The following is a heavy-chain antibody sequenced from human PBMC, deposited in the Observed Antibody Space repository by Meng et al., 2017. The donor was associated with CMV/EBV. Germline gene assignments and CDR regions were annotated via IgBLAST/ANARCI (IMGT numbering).Heavy chain of an antibody. V-gene: IGHV1-69*01. Sequence: TFSSYAISWVLQAPGLGLEWMGGIIPIFGTANYAQKFQGRVTITADESTSTAYMELSSLRSEDTAVYYCARVFAPNYDFWSGQRFDPWGQGTLVTVSS. CDR2: IIPIFGTA. CDR1: TFSSYA. D-gene: IGHD3-3*01. J-gene: IGHJ5*02. CDR3: ARVFAPNYDFWSGQRFDP.